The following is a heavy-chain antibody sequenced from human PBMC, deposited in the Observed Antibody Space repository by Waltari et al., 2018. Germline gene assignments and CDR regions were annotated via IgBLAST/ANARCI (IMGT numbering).Heavy chain of an antibody. J-gene: IGHJ4*02. D-gene: IGHD3-3*01. CDR3: AIGGNYDCWSGYYLFDY. CDR1: GCTFSSYW. V-gene: IGHV3-7*01. CDR2: IKQDGSET. Sequence: EVQLVESGGGLVQRGGSLRLSSAASGCTFSSYWMSGVREAPGKGLEWVAKIKQDGSETSYVDCVKGRFTLPRDNAKNSLLLQMNSLRAEDTAVYYCAIGGNYDCWSGYYLFDYWGQVTLVTVSS.